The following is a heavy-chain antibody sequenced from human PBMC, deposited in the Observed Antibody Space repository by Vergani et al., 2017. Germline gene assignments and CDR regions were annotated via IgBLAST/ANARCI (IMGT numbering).Heavy chain of an antibody. CDR1: GYTFTGYY. D-gene: IGHD2-21*01. CDR2: INPNSGGT. V-gene: IGHV1-2*02. CDR3: ARDPAGSGDWGDAFDI. J-gene: IGHJ3*02. Sequence: QVQLVQSGAEVKKPGASVKVSCKASGYTFTGYYMHWVRQAPGQGLEWMGWINPNSGGTNYAQKFQGRVTMTRDTSISTAYMELSRLRSDDTAVYYCARDPAGSGDWGDAFDIWGQGTMVTVSS.